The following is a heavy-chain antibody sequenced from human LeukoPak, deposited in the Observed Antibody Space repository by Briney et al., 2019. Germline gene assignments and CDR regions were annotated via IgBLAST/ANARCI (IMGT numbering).Heavy chain of an antibody. Sequence: GGSLRLSCAASGFSFRSYRMNWVRQAPGKGLEWVSSISTSSTYIYYADSVKGRFTISRDNSKNTLYLQMNSLRAEDTAVYYCARDFGLGDYYYDLNWFDPWGQGTLVTVSS. CDR1: GFSFRSYR. CDR3: ARDFGLGDYYYDLNWFDP. J-gene: IGHJ5*02. V-gene: IGHV3-21*01. D-gene: IGHD3-22*01. CDR2: ISTSSTYI.